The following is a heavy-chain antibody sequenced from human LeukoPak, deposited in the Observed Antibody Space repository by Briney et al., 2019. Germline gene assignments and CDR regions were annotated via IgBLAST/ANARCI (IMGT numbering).Heavy chain of an antibody. J-gene: IGHJ4*02. D-gene: IGHD3-10*01. CDR3: ARAGTPGSVDY. CDR1: GFTFGTYW. Sequence: GGSLRLSCAASGFTFGTYWMSWVRQAPGKGLEWVANIKEDGSEKYYVDSVKGRFTISKDNAKYSLYLQMNTLRAEDTAVYYCARAGTPGSVDYWGQGTLVTVSS. CDR2: IKEDGSEK. V-gene: IGHV3-7*01.